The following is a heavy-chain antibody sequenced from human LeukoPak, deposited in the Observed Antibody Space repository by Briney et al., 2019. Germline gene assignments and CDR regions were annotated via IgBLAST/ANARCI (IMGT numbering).Heavy chain of an antibody. V-gene: IGHV3-11*01. CDR3: ARSGSSWYILPFDY. CDR2: ISSSGSTI. CDR1: GFTFSDYY. J-gene: IGHJ4*02. D-gene: IGHD6-13*01. Sequence: GGSLRLSCAASGFTFSDYYMSWIRQAPGKGLEWVSYISSSGSTIYYADSVKGRFTVSRDNAKNSLYLQMNSLRAEDTAVYYCARSGSSWYILPFDYWGQGTLVTVSS.